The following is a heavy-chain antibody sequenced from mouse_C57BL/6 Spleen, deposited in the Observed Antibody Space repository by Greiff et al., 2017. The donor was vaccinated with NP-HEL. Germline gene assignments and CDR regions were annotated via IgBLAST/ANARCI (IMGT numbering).Heavy chain of an antibody. V-gene: IGHV1-50*01. D-gene: IGHD1-1*01. CDR3: ARRSVVATDY. Sequence: QVQLKQPGAELVKPGASVKLSCKASGYTFTSYWMQWVKQRPGQGLEWIGEIDPSDSYTNYNQKFKGKATLTVDTSSSTAYMQLSSLTSEDSAVYYCARRSVVATDYWGQGTTLTVSS. J-gene: IGHJ2*01. CDR1: GYTFTSYW. CDR2: IDPSDSYT.